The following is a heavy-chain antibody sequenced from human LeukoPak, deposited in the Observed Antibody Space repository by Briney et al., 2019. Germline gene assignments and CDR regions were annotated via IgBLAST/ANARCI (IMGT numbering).Heavy chain of an antibody. CDR2: IYYSGST. D-gene: IGHD3-22*01. CDR3: ARESTGPYYYDSSGLFDY. J-gene: IGHJ4*02. Sequence: SETLSLTCTVSGGSISSYYWSWLRQPPGKGLEWIGYIYYSGSTNYNPSLKSRVTISVDTSKNQFSLKLSSVTAADTAVYYCARESTGPYYYDSSGLFDYWGQGTLVTVSS. V-gene: IGHV4-59*01. CDR1: GGSISSYY.